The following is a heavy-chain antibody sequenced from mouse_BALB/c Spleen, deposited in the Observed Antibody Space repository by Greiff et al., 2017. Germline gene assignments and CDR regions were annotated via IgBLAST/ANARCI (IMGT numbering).Heavy chain of an antibody. V-gene: IGHV5-17*02. Sequence: DVQLVESGGGLVQPGGSRKLSCAASGFTFSSFGMHWVRQAPEKGLEWVAYISSGSSTIYYADTVKGRFTISRDNPKNTLFLQMTSLRSEDTAMYYCARGGYRFYAMDYWGQGTSVTVSS. CDR3: ARGGYRFYAMDY. D-gene: IGHD2-14*01. CDR1: GFTFSSFG. J-gene: IGHJ4*01. CDR2: ISSGSSTI.